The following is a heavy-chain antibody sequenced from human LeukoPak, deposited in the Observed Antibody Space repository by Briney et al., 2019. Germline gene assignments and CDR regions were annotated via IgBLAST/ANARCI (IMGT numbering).Heavy chain of an antibody. D-gene: IGHD5-12*01. CDR1: GFTFSNYR. V-gene: IGHV3-21*04. Sequence: GGSLRLSCAASGFTFSNYRMNWVRQAPGKGLEWVSSISSSSSYIYYADSVKGRFTISRDDSKNTLYLQMKNLRADDTAVYYCAKDGAWLRFDDWGQGILVSVSS. J-gene: IGHJ4*02. CDR2: ISSSSSYI. CDR3: AKDGAWLRFDD.